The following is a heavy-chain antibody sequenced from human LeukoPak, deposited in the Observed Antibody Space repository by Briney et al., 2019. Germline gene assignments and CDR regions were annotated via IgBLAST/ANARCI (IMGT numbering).Heavy chain of an antibody. CDR2: IYYSGST. J-gene: IGHJ4*02. CDR3: ARESGYSYGLGY. V-gene: IGHV4-59*01. CDR1: GGSISSYY. D-gene: IGHD5-18*01. Sequence: SETLSLTCTVSGGSISSYYWSWIRQPPGKGLEWIGYIYYSGSTNYNPSLKSRVTISVDTSKNQFSLKLSSVTAADSAVYYCARESGYSYGLGYWGQGTLVTVSS.